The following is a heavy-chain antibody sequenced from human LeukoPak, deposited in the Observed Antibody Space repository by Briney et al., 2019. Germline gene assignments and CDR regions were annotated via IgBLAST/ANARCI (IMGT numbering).Heavy chain of an antibody. CDR2: ISPSGDIL. V-gene: IGHV3-23*01. J-gene: IGHJ4*02. CDR3: AKYLKAQKYFDD. CDR1: GFTFSRHG. Sequence: GGSLRLSCAASGFTFSRHGINWVRQAPGKGLEWVSGISPSGDILYYADSVKGHFTISRDNFKNTVYLQMNSLRAEDTAVYYCAKYLKAQKYFDDWGQGTLVTVSS.